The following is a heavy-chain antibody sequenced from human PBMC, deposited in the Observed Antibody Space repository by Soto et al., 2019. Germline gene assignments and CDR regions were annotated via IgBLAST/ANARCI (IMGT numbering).Heavy chain of an antibody. Sequence: SETLSLTCTVSGGSISSGGYYWSWIRQHPGKGLEWIGYIYYSGSTYYNPSLKSRVTISVDTSKNQFSLKLSSVTAADTAVYYCARSYSYGPNFDYWGQGTLVTVSS. V-gene: IGHV4-31*03. CDR1: GGSISSGGYY. CDR2: IYYSGST. D-gene: IGHD5-18*01. J-gene: IGHJ4*02. CDR3: ARSYSYGPNFDY.